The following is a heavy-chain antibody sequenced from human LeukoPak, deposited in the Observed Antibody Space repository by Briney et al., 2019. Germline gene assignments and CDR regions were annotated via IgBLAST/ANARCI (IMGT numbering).Heavy chain of an antibody. CDR3: ARGASGGSHYYYYMDV. CDR1: SGSISSGSYY. Sequence: SSQTLSLTCTVSSGSISSGSYYWSWIRQPAGKGLEWIGYIYYSGSTNYNPSLKSRVTISVDTSKNQFSLKLSSVTAADTAVYYCARGASGGSHYYYYMDVWGKGTTVTVSS. V-gene: IGHV4-61*10. D-gene: IGHD2-15*01. CDR2: IYYSGST. J-gene: IGHJ6*03.